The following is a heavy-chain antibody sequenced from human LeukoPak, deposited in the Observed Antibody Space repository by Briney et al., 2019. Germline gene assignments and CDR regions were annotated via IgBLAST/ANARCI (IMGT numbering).Heavy chain of an antibody. CDR1: GFTFSGYG. V-gene: IGHV3-48*02. D-gene: IGHD4-17*01. CDR3: ARDVDYGFDY. Sequence: GGSLRLSCAASGFTFSGYGMNWVRQAPGKGLEWVSYITSSSSTIYYADSVKGRFTISRDNAKNSLYLQMNSLRDEDTAVYYCARDVDYGFDYWGQGTLVTVSS. CDR2: ITSSSSTI. J-gene: IGHJ4*02.